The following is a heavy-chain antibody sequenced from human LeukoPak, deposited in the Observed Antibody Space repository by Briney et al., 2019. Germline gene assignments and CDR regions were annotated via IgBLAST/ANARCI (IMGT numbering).Heavy chain of an antibody. D-gene: IGHD6-19*01. CDR2: INSDGRTT. J-gene: IGHJ4*02. Sequence: GGSLRLSCAASGFTFSNYWMHWVRQAPGKGLVWVSCINSDGRTTDYADSVKGRFTISRDNAKNTVNLQMNSLRAEDTAVYYCARDPRAGTLDYWGQGALVTVSS. CDR3: ARDPRAGTLDY. V-gene: IGHV3-74*01. CDR1: GFTFSNYW.